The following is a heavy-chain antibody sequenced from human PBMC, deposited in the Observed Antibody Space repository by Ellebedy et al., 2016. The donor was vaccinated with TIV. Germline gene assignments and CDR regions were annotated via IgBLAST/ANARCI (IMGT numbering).Heavy chain of an antibody. CDR3: AVIGGSGSYYKGGNFDY. D-gene: IGHD3-10*01. V-gene: IGHV1-18*01. J-gene: IGHJ4*02. CDR2: VSTYNGKT. Sequence: ASVKVSCKTSGYSFTSYGVTWVRQAPGQGLEWMGWVSTYNGKTYHAEEVRGRVTLSTDTSTSTAYMELRSLRSDDTAMYYCAVIGGSGSYYKGGNFDYWGQGTLVTVSS. CDR1: GYSFTSYG.